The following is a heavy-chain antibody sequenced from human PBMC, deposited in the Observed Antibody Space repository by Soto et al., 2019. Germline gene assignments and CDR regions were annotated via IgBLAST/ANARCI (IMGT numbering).Heavy chain of an antibody. CDR2: IYSGGST. CDR3: ARARSYYGSGNPRADAFDI. Sequence: GGSLRLSCAASGFTVSSNYMSWVRQAPGKGLEWVSFIYSGGSTYYADSVKGRFTISRDNSKNTLYLQMNSLRAEDTAVYYCARARSYYGSGNPRADAFDIWGQGTMVTVSS. CDR1: GFTVSSNY. J-gene: IGHJ3*02. V-gene: IGHV3-53*01. D-gene: IGHD3-10*01.